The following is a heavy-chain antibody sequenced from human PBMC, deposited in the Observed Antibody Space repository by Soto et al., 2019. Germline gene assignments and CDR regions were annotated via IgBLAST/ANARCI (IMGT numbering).Heavy chain of an antibody. CDR3: ARGLDQPPVGLYFDT. J-gene: IGHJ4*02. V-gene: IGHV1-69*06. Sequence: QVQLVQSGAEVKNPGSSVKVSCKTSGGTFNSYLIDWVRQAPGQGLEWMGGIIPAFGTAKYAHKFQGRVTITADKSTTTAYMELRTLTSEDTAVYYCARGLDQPPVGLYFDTWGQGTLVTVSS. CDR1: GGTFNSYL. CDR2: IIPAFGTA. D-gene: IGHD2-2*01.